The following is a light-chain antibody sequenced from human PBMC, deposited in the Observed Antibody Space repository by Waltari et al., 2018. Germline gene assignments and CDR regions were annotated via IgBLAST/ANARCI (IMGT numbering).Light chain of an antibody. CDR1: SSDVGRYNY. CDR3: SSYAGSNNVV. J-gene: IGLJ2*01. CDR2: EVT. Sequence: QSALTQPPSASGSPGQSVTISCTGTSSDVGRYNYVSWYQHHPGKAPKLMIYEVTKRPSGVPARLSGSKSGNTASLTVSGLQAEDEADYYCSSYAGSNNVVFGGGTKLTVL. V-gene: IGLV2-8*01.